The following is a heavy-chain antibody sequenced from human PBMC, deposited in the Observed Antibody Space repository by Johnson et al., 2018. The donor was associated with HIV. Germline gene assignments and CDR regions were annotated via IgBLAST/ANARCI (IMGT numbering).Heavy chain of an antibody. D-gene: IGHD6-19*01. V-gene: IGHV3-43D*03. CDR2: INWEGDRT. CDR3: ARERGDSSRTAFDI. Sequence: EVQLVESGGGLVQPGGSLRLSCAASRFTFDDYAMHWVRQAPGKGLEWVSLINWEGDRTYYGDTVQGRLTISRDNSKNSLYLQMNSLRAEDTAVYYCARERGDSSRTAFDIWGQGTMVNVSS. J-gene: IGHJ3*02. CDR1: RFTFDDYA.